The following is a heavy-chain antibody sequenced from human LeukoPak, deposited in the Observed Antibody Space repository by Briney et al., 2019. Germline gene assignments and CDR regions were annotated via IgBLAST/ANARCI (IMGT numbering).Heavy chain of an antibody. CDR3: TRGHYYGMDV. Sequence: GGSLRLSCAASEFTFKSYNMNWVRQAPGKGLEGVSSISSSTYIYYADSVKGRFTISRDNAKNSLYLQMNSLRAEDTAVYYCTRGHYYGMDVWGKGTTVTVST. CDR2: ISSSTYI. J-gene: IGHJ6*04. V-gene: IGHV3-21*01. CDR1: EFTFKSYN.